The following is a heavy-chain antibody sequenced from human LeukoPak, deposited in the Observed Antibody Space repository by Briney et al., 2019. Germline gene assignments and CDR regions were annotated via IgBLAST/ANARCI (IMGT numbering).Heavy chain of an antibody. J-gene: IGHJ5*01. CDR1: GGSISSYY. D-gene: IGHD3-16*01. CDR3: ARGLNWFDY. V-gene: IGHV4-59*01. CDR2: IYYSGSI. Sequence: SETLSLTCTVSGGSISSYYWSWIRQPPGKGLEWIGYIYYSGSINYNPSLKSRVTISVDTSKNQFSLKLSSVTAADTAVYYCARGLNWFDYWGQGTLVTVSS.